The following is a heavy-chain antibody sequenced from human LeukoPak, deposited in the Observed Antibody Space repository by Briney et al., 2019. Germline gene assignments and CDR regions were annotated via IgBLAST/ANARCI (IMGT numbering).Heavy chain of an antibody. CDR1: GFSFDDYA. CDR2: ISWNSGSI. J-gene: IGHJ4*02. CDR3: AKESYGMTFDY. D-gene: IGHD5-18*01. Sequence: GRSLRLSCAASGFSFDDYAMHWVRQAPGKGLEWVSGISWNSGSIGYADSVKGRFTISRDNAKNSLYLQMNSLRAEDTALYYCAKESYGMTFDYWGQGTLVTVSS. V-gene: IGHV3-9*01.